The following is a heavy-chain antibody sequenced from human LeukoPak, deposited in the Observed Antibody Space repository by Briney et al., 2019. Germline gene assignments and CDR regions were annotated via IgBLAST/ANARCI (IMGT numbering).Heavy chain of an antibody. CDR3: ARVYERFYYYMDV. V-gene: IGHV3-7*01. CDR1: GFTFSSYW. CDR2: IKQDGSEK. D-gene: IGHD3-16*01. J-gene: IGHJ6*03. Sequence: GGSLRLSCAASGFTFSSYWMSWVRQAPGKGLEWVANIKQDGSEKYYVDSVKGRFTISRDNAKNALYLQMNSLRAEDTAVYYCARVYERFYYYMDVWGKGTTVTVSS.